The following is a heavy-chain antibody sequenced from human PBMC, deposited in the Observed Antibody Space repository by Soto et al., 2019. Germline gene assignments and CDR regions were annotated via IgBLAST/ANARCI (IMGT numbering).Heavy chain of an antibody. CDR1: GYTFTSYG. J-gene: IGHJ6*02. CDR3: ARDSATHPAAILRYYYYGMDV. V-gene: IGHV1-18*04. Sequence: QVQLVQSGAEVKKPGASVKVSCKASGYTFTSYGISWVRQAPGQGLEWMGWISAYNGNTNYAQKLQGRVTMTTDTSTSTAYMELRSLRSDDTAVYYCARDSATHPAAILRYYYYGMDVWGQGTTVIVSS. CDR2: ISAYNGNT. D-gene: IGHD2-2*01.